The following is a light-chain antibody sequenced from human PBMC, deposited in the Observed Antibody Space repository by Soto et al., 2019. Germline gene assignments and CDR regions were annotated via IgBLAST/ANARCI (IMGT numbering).Light chain of an antibody. CDR2: GAS. CDR3: QQYHKWPPIT. J-gene: IGKJ5*01. Sequence: EVVMTQSPGTLSVSLGESATLSCRASQSVDGYLAWYQQKPGQAPRLPIYGASTRATGVTARFRGGGSGTEFTLTISSLQSEDSAVYYCQQYHKWPPITFGQGTRLE. CDR1: QSVDGY. V-gene: IGKV3-15*01.